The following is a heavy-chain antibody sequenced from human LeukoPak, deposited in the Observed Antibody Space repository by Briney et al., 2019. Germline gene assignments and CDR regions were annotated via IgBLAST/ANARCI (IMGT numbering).Heavy chain of an antibody. V-gene: IGHV4-39*01. J-gene: IGHJ5*02. Sequence: SETLSLTCTVSGGSISTGNYYCGWIRQPPGKGLECIGSITYSGGTYYNPSLKSRVTISVDTSKNQFSLKVSSVTAADTAVYYCARHPNWFDPWGQGTLVTVSS. CDR3: ARHPNWFDP. CDR2: ITYSGGT. CDR1: GGSISTGNYY.